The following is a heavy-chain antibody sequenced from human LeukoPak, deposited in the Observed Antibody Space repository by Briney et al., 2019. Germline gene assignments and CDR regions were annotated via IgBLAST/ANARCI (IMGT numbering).Heavy chain of an antibody. D-gene: IGHD3-16*01. CDR2: ITNDGSST. CDR3: ARDGMITAYAFDI. V-gene: IGHV3-74*01. CDR1: GLTFSSHW. J-gene: IGHJ3*02. Sequence: GGSLRLSCAASGLTFSSHWMHWVRQAPGKGLVWVSRITNDGSSTTYADSVKGRFTISRDNAKNSLYLQMNSLRAEDTAVYYCARDGMITAYAFDIWGQGTMVTVSS.